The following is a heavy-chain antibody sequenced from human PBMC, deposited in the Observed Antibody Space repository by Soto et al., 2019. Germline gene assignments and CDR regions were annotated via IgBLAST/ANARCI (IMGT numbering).Heavy chain of an antibody. V-gene: IGHV4-59*01. CDR2: IYSSGT. D-gene: IGHD3-16*01. Sequence: QVRLQESGPGLVKPSETLFLTCTVSGGSIGAYYWTWIRQPPGMGLEWIGFIYSSGTTSNPSLKSLVIISVDTSKNQFSLKLTSGTAVDTAVYFCARSGLRLGDVEFDPWGPGILVTVSS. J-gene: IGHJ5*02. CDR1: GGSIGAYY. CDR3: ARSGLRLGDVEFDP.